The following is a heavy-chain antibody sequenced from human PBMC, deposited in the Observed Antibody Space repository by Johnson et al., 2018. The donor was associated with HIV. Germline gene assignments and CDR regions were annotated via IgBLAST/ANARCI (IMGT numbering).Heavy chain of an antibody. D-gene: IGHD2-2*01. CDR3: ARRCSSSSCSHGAFDI. V-gene: IGHV3-53*01. Sequence: VQLVESGGDLIQPGGSLRLSCAASGFTVSSIYMSWVRQAPGKGLEWLSVLYSDGRTYYADSVKGRFTISRDGSKNTLFLQMNSLRAEDTAVYYCARRCSSSSCSHGAFDIWGQGTVVTVSS. J-gene: IGHJ3*02. CDR2: LYSDGRT. CDR1: GFTVSSIY.